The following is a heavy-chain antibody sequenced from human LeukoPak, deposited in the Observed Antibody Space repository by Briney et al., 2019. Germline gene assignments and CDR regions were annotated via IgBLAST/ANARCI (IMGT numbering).Heavy chain of an antibody. CDR3: ARWGDILTGFDY. J-gene: IGHJ4*02. V-gene: IGHV4-34*01. Sequence: PSETLSLTCAVYGGSFSGYYWSWIRQPPGKGLEWIGEINHSGSTYYNPSLKSRVTISVDTSKNQFSLKLSSVTAADTAVYYCARWGDILTGFDYWGQGTLVTVSS. CDR1: GGSFSGYY. CDR2: INHSGST. D-gene: IGHD3-9*01.